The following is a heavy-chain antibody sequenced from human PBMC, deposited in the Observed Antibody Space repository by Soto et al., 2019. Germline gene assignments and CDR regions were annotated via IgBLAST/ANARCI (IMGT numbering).Heavy chain of an antibody. CDR3: AKDGPEHKLVRPYYFVMDV. D-gene: IGHD6-13*01. J-gene: IGHJ6*02. CDR2: ISNSGGTT. Sequence: GSLRLSCAASGFTFTTYAMTWVRQAPGKGLEWVSSISNSGGTTYYADSVKGRFTISRDNSRSTLYLQMNSLRAEDTAVYYCAKDGPEHKLVRPYYFVMDVWGQGT. CDR1: GFTFTTYA. V-gene: IGHV3-23*01.